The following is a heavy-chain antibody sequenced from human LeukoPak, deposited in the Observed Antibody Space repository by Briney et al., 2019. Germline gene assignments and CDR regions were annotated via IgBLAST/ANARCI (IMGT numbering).Heavy chain of an antibody. CDR2: INPSGGST. CDR1: RYTFTSYY. D-gene: IGHD3-22*01. Sequence: ASVKVSYKASRYTFTSYYMHWVRQAPGQGPEWMGIINPSGGSTSYAQKFQGRVTMTRDTSTSTVYMELSSLRSEDTAVYYCARVFDSSGYYVRGWFDPWGQGTLVTVSS. CDR3: ARVFDSSGYYVRGWFDP. J-gene: IGHJ5*02. V-gene: IGHV1-46*01.